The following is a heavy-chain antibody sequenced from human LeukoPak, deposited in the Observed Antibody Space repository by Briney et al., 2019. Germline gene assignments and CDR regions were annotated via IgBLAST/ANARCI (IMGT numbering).Heavy chain of an antibody. CDR3: ARGCPNALDYYYLDY. J-gene: IGHJ4*02. CDR1: GGSFSGYY. D-gene: IGHD4/OR15-4a*01. CDR2: VNRSGST. V-gene: IGHV4-34*01. Sequence: SETLSLTCAVYGGSFSGYYWSWIRQPPGKGLEWIGEVNRSGSTSYNPSLKSRVTVSVDTSKNQISLKLSSVTAADTAMYYCARGCPNALDYYYLDYWGQGNLVTVSS.